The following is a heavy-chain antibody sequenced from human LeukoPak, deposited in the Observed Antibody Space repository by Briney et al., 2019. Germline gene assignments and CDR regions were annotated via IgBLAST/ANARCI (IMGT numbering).Heavy chain of an antibody. J-gene: IGHJ5*02. CDR1: GGSISSYY. CDR2: IYYSGST. V-gene: IGHV4-59*01. CDR3: ARSLGYCSSTSCYTFDP. Sequence: SETLSLTCTVSGGSISSYYWSWIRQPPGKGLEWIGYIYYSGSTNYNLSLKSRVTISVDTSKNQFSLKLSSVTAADTAVYYCARSLGYCSSTSCYTFDPWGQGTLVTVSS. D-gene: IGHD2-2*02.